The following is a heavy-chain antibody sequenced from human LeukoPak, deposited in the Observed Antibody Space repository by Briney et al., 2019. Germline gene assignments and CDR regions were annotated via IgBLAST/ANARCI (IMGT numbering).Heavy chain of an antibody. Sequence: PGGSLRLSCAASGFTFSSYAMHWVRQAPGKGLVWVSRINSDGSSTSYADSVKGRFTISRDNAKNTLYLQMNSLRAEDTAVYYCARPSGSYYYDAFDIWGQGTMVTVSS. CDR1: GFTFSSYA. CDR3: ARPSGSYYYDAFDI. J-gene: IGHJ3*02. V-gene: IGHV3-74*01. D-gene: IGHD1-26*01. CDR2: INSDGSST.